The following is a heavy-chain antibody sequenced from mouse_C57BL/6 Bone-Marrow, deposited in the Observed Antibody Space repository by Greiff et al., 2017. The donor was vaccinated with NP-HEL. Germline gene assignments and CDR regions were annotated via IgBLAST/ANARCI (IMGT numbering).Heavy chain of an antibody. CDR2: IDPANGDT. Sequence: EVKLQESGAELVRPGASVKLSCTASGFNIKDDYMHWVKQRPEQGLEWIGWIDPANGDTEYASKFQGKATITADTSSNTAYLQLSSLTSEDTAVYYCTTRLLRFYYAMDYWGQGTSVTVSS. CDR1: GFNIKDDY. CDR3: TTRLLRFYYAMDY. D-gene: IGHD1-1*01. J-gene: IGHJ4*01. V-gene: IGHV14-4*01.